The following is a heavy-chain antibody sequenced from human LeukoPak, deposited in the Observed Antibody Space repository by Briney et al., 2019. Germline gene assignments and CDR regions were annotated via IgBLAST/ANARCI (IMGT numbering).Heavy chain of an antibody. CDR2: IYYSGST. J-gene: IGHJ4*02. CDR3: ARHNGRYDFWSGYYLSYYFDY. V-gene: IGHV4-39*01. D-gene: IGHD3-3*01. CDR1: GGSISSSSYY. Sequence: SETLSLTCAVSGGSISSSSYYCGWIRQPPGKGLEWIGSIYYSGSTYYNPSLKSRVTISVDTSKNQFSLKLSSVTAEDTAVYYCARHNGRYDFWSGYYLSYYFDYWGQGTLVTVSS.